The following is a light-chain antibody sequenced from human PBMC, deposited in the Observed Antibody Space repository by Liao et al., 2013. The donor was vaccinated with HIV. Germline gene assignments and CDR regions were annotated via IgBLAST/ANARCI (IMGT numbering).Light chain of an antibody. J-gene: IGLJ2*01. CDR2: YDS. CDR3: QVWAGSSDHRV. CDR1: KLGDKY. V-gene: IGLV3-1*01. Sequence: SYELTQPPSVSVSPGQTASITCSGDKLGDKYACWYQQKPGQAPVLVIYYDSDRPSGIPERFSGSNSANTATLTISRVEAGDEADYYCQVWAGSSDHRVFGGGTKLTVL.